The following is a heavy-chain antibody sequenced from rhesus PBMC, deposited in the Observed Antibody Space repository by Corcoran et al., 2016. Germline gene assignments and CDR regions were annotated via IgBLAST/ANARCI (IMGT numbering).Heavy chain of an antibody. CDR3: VTEVVVSAKYNRFYV. CDR1: GGTISGDYY. CDR2: IHGKNPNP. J-gene: IGHJ5-1*01. D-gene: IGHD2-39*02. V-gene: IGHV4S7*01. Sequence: QVQLQESGPGLVKTSETLSLTCAVSGGTISGDYYGGGTRQHPGKGLEWTGNIHGKNPNPYHNPPLTIRVTISTAPSQNQFSLKLISVTAAYSSVYYCVTEVVVSAKYNRFYVLGPVVLVTVSS.